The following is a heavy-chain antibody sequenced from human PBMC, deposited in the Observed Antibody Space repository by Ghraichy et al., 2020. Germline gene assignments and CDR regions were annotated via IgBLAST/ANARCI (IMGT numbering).Heavy chain of an antibody. CDR1: GFTFSNYW. CDR2: INSDGSNT. D-gene: IGHD2-2*01. Sequence: GGSLRLSCVASGFTFSNYWMHWVRQGPGKGLVWVSRINSDGSNTDYADSVKGRFTISRDNAKNTLYLQMNSLRAEDMAVYYCTRASSSSNDHWGQGTLVTVSS. V-gene: IGHV3-74*01. CDR3: TRASSSSNDH. J-gene: IGHJ4*02.